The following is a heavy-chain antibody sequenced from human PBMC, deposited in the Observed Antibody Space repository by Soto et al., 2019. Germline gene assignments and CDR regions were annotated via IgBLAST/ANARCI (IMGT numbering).Heavy chain of an antibody. CDR3: AREVGYYDSSGYPPGDYGMDV. CDR1: GFTFSSYA. D-gene: IGHD3-22*01. V-gene: IGHV3-30-3*01. J-gene: IGHJ6*02. Sequence: GGSLRLSCAASGFTFSSYAMHWVRQAPGKGLEWVAVISYDGSNKYYADSVKGRFTISRDNSKNTLYLQMNSLRAEDTAVYYCAREVGYYDSSGYPPGDYGMDVWGQGTTVTVSS. CDR2: ISYDGSNK.